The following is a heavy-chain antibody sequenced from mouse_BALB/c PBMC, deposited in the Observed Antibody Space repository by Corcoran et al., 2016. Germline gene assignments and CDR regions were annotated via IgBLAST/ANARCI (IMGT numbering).Heavy chain of an antibody. CDR1: GYTFTDYN. CDR3: TRCDYLGSCPSDY. J-gene: IGHJ2*01. Sequence: EVLLQQSGPELVKPGASVKIPCKASGYTFTDYNMDWVKQSHGKSLEWIGDINPNNDYTIYNQKFKGKATLTVDKSSSTAYMELRSLTSDDTAVSYSTRCDYLGSCPSDYWGQGTTLTVPS. V-gene: IGHV1-18*01. D-gene: IGHD1-1*01. CDR2: INPNNDYT.